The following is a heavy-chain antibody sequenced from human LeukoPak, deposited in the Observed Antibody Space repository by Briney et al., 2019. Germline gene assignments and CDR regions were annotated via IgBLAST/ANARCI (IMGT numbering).Heavy chain of an antibody. CDR1: GFTLSNHW. CDR2: LHSNGAFT. V-gene: IGHV3-74*01. Sequence: GGSLRLSCSASGFTLSNHWMHWVRQAPGKGLVWVARLHSNGAFTTYADSVKGRFTISRDTAKNTLYLQMNSLRVEDTAVYYCARFVVVTAGDYWGQGTLVTVSS. CDR3: ARFVVVTAGDY. J-gene: IGHJ4*01. D-gene: IGHD2-21*02.